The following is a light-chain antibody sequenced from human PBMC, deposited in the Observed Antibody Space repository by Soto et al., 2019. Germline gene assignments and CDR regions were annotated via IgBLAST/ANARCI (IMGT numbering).Light chain of an antibody. CDR1: QSVSGN. V-gene: IGKV3D-15*01. J-gene: IGKJ5*01. CDR2: GAS. Sequence: EIVMTQSPATLSVSPGERVTLSCRASQSVSGNLAWYQQKPGQAPRLLIYGASTRATGIPLRISGSGSGTEFSLTINSLQSEDFAVYFCHQYNDWPLTFGQGTRLEIK. CDR3: HQYNDWPLT.